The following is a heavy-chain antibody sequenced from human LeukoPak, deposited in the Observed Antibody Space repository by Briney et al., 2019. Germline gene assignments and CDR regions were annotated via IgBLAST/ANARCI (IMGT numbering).Heavy chain of an antibody. CDR1: GYTFTGYF. CDR2: INPNSGGT. Sequence: ASVKVSCKASGYTFTGYFMHWVRQAPGQGLEWMGWINPNSGGTNYAQKFQGRVTMTRDTSTSTVYMELSSLRSEDTAVYYCARGDYVWGSSAAFDYWGQGTLVTVSS. D-gene: IGHD3-16*01. J-gene: IGHJ4*02. V-gene: IGHV1-2*02. CDR3: ARGDYVWGSSAAFDY.